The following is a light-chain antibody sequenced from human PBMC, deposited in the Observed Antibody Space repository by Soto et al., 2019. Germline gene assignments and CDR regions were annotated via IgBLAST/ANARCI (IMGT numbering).Light chain of an antibody. V-gene: IGLV2-14*01. CDR2: EVS. J-gene: IGLJ2*01. CDR3: SSYTSSSTPVV. Sequence: QSALTQPASGSGAPGQSITISCTGTSSDVGGYNYVSWYQQHPGKAPKLMIYEVSNRPSGVSNRFSGSKSGNTASLTISGLQAEDEAEYYCSSYTSSSTPVVFGGGTKVTVL. CDR1: SSDVGGYNY.